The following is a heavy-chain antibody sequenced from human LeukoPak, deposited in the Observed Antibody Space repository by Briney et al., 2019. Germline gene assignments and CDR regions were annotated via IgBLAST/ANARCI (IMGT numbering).Heavy chain of an antibody. D-gene: IGHD3-3*01. V-gene: IGHV3-53*01. CDR1: GFTVSSNY. CDR2: IYSGGST. J-gene: IGHJ4*02. CDR3: ASEHDFWSGPVLG. Sequence: GGSLRLSCAASGFTVSSNYMSWVRQAPGKGLEWVSVIYSGGSTYYADSVKGRFTISRDNSKNTLYLQMNSLRAEDTAVYYCASEHDFWSGPVLGWGQGTLVTVSS.